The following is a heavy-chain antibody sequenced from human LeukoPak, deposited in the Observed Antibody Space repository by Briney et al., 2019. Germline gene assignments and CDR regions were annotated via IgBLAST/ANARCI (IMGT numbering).Heavy chain of an antibody. J-gene: IGHJ6*03. Sequence: SETLSLTCTVSGGSISSSSYYWIWIRQTAGKGLEWIGRIYTSGSTNYNPSLKSRVTISVDTSKNQFSLKLSSVTAADTAVYYCARLGYGSGSYYPGYYYYYYMDVWGKGTTVTISS. CDR3: ARLGYGSGSYYPGYYYYYYMDV. CDR1: GGSISSSSYY. D-gene: IGHD3-10*01. CDR2: IYTSGST. V-gene: IGHV4-61*02.